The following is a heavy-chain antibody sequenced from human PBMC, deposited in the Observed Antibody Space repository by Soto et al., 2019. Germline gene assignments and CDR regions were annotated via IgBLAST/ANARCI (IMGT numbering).Heavy chain of an antibody. CDR1: GGNFSSYA. D-gene: IGHD2-2*01. V-gene: IGHV1-69*13. J-gene: IGHJ5*02. CDR3: ARDSTEYCSSTSCYVYNWFDP. Sequence: PVKVACKASGGNFSSYAISWFRQARGQRVDWMGGIIPIFGTANDAQKFQGRVTITADESTRTAYMELRRLRSEETAVYYRARDSTEYCSSTSCYVYNWFDPWGQGTLVTVSS. CDR2: IIPIFGTA.